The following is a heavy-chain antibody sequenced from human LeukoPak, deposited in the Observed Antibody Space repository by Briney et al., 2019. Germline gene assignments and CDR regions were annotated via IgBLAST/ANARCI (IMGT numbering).Heavy chain of an antibody. CDR3: AKAGIVATMNADWFDP. V-gene: IGHV1-8*01. D-gene: IGHD5-12*01. CDR2: MNPNSGNT. Sequence: GASAKVSCKASGYTFTSYDINWVRQATGQGLEWMGWMNPNSGNTGYAQKFQGRVTMTRDTSISTAYMELSSLRSEDTAVYYCAKAGIVATMNADWFDPWGQGTLVTVSS. J-gene: IGHJ5*02. CDR1: GYTFTSYD.